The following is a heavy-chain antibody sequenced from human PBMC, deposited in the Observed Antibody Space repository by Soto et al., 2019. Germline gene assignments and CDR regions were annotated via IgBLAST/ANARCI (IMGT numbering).Heavy chain of an antibody. V-gene: IGHV4-59*01. CDR3: AREGNLGRWLQPLDF. CDR1: GGSIRSYY. CDR2: IHYNGNT. Sequence: SETLSLTSTVSGGSIRSYYWSWIRQPPGKGLEWIGNIHYNGNTKYNPSLKSRVSMSVDTSKNQFSLRLISVTAADTAKYFCAREGNLGRWLQPLDFWGQGTLVTVS. D-gene: IGHD5-12*01. J-gene: IGHJ4*02.